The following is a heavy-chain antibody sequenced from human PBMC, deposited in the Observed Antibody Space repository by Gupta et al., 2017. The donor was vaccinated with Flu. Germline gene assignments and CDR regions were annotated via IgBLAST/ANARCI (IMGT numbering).Heavy chain of an antibody. CDR3: ERWVAQAGITVGGVDV. J-gene: IGHJ3*01. V-gene: IGHV4-31*03. D-gene: IGHD2-21*01. CDR1: GGSISGGGYC. Sequence: QVQLQESGPGLVRPSQTLSLTCTVSGGSISGGGYCWNWIRQNPGAGLEWLGYIYYTGIADDNPSRRSRITPSADTATNEFSPKATPATVADAAVYYCERWVAQAGITVGGVDVGGQG. CDR2: IYYTGIA.